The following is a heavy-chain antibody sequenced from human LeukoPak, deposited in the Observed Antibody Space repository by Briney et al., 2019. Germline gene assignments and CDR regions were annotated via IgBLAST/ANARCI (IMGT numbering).Heavy chain of an antibody. CDR2: IIPIFGTA. CDR3: ARTQTLSSSIATPFSFDY. J-gene: IGHJ4*02. V-gene: IGHV1-69*13. Sequence: GASVKVSCQASGGTFSSYAISWVRQAPGQGLEWMGGIIPIFGTANYAQKFRGRVTITADESTSTAYMELSSLRSEDTAVYYCARTQTLSSSIATPFSFDYWGQGTLVTVSS. D-gene: IGHD6-6*01. CDR1: GGTFSSYA.